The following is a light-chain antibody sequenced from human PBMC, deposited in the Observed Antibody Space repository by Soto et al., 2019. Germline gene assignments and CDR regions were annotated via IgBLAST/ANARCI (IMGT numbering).Light chain of an antibody. Sequence: QSALTQPASVSGSPGQSITISCTGTSSDVGGYNYVSWYQQHPGKAPQLMIYDVSNQPSGVSNRFSGSKSGNTASLTISGLQAEDEADYYCSSYTSSSTVVFGGGTKLTVL. J-gene: IGLJ2*01. CDR2: DVS. V-gene: IGLV2-14*01. CDR1: SSDVGGYNY. CDR3: SSYTSSSTVV.